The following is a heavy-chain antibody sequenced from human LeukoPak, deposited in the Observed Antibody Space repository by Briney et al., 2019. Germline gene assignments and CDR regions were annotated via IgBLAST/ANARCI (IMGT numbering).Heavy chain of an antibody. CDR1: GYTFTGYY. D-gene: IGHD3-22*01. CDR2: INPNSGGT. V-gene: IGHV1-2*02. Sequence: GSSVKVSCKGSGYTFTGYYLHWVRQAPGQGLEWMGWINPNSGGTDYAQKFQGRVTMTRDTSINTAYMDLSGLRSDDTAIYYCARGPFNYYDSRGYFAALHYLGHWGQGTPVTVSS. CDR3: ARGPFNYYDSRGYFAALHYLGH. J-gene: IGHJ4*02.